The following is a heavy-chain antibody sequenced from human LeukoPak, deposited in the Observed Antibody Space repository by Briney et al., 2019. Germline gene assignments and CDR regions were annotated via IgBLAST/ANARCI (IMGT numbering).Heavy chain of an antibody. J-gene: IGHJ4*02. V-gene: IGHV1-8*03. D-gene: IGHD3-3*01. CDR2: MNPNSGNT. CDR3: ARGRRDDFWSGYPY. CDR1: GYTFTSYD. Sequence: ASVKVSCKASGYTFTSYDINWVRQATRQGLEWMGWMNPNSGNTGYAQKFQGRVTITRNTSISTAYMELSSLRSEDTAVYYCARGRRDDFWSGYPYWGQGTLVTVSS.